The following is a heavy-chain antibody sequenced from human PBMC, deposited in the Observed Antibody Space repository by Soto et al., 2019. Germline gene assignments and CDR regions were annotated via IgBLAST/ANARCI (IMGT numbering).Heavy chain of an antibody. D-gene: IGHD1-26*01. CDR3: ASSGSYWGIDY. CDR1: GYSFTSYA. CDR2: INAGNGNT. J-gene: IGHJ4*02. V-gene: IGHV1-3*01. Sequence: SVKVTCTASGYSFTSYASHWVRQAPGQRLEWMGWINAGNGNTKYSQKFQGRVTITRDTSASTAYMELSSLRSEDTAVYYCASSGSYWGIDYWGQGTLVTVSS.